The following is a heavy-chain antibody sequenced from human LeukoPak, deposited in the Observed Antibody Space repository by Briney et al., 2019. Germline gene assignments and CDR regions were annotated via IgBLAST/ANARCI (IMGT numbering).Heavy chain of an antibody. D-gene: IGHD6-13*01. CDR3: ARGGLSGLSIAAAGTGRFPFDY. V-gene: IGHV4-39*07. CDR1: GVSISSSNSY. J-gene: IGHJ4*02. CDR2: INHSGST. Sequence: SETLSLTCTVSGVSISSSNSYWSWIRQPPGKGLEWIGEINHSGSTNYNPSLKSRVTISVDTSKNQFSLKLSSVTAADTAVYYCARGGLSGLSIAAAGTGRFPFDYWGQGTLVTVSS.